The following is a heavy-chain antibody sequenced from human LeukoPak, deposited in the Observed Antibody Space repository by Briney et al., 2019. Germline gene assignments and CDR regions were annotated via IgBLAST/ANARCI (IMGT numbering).Heavy chain of an antibody. CDR1: GGTFSSYA. D-gene: IGHD3-10*01. CDR2: IIPILGIA. CDR3: ARDVDSGGSVV. Sequence: GASVKVSCKASGGTFSSYAISWVRQAPGQGLEWMGRIIPILGIANYAQKFQGRVTITADKSTSTAYMELSSLRSEDTAVYYCARDVDSGGSVVWGQGTTVTVSS. J-gene: IGHJ6*02. V-gene: IGHV1-69*04.